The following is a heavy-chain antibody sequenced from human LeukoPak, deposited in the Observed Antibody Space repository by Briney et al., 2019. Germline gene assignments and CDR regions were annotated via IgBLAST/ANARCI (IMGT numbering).Heavy chain of an antibody. CDR3: AKDPDVDTAMVYHPNYYYYYMDV. J-gene: IGHJ6*03. CDR1: GFTFGPYT. Sequence: GESLRLSCAASGFTFGPYTMNWVRQAPGKGLEWVSYISSSSDTIYYADSVKGRFTISRDNSKNTLYLQMNSLRAEDTAVYYCAKDPDVDTAMVYHPNYYYYYMDVWGKGTTVTVSS. V-gene: IGHV3-48*01. CDR2: ISSSSDTI. D-gene: IGHD5-18*01.